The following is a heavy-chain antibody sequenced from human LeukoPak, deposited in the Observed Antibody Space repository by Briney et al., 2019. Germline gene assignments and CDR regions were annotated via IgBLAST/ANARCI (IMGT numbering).Heavy chain of an antibody. V-gene: IGHV4-38-2*02. J-gene: IGHJ4*02. CDR3: ARDANCGGDCYSDY. CDR2: IYHTGTT. Sequence: SETLSLTCTVSGYSISSGYYWGWIRQPPGKGLEWIGSIYHTGTTYLNPSLKSRVTISVDTSKNQFSLKLRFVTAADTAVYYCARDANCGGDCYSDYWGQGTLVTVSS. D-gene: IGHD2-21*02. CDR1: GYSISSGYY.